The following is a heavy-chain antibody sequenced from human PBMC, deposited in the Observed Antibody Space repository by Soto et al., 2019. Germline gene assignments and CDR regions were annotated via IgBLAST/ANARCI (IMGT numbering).Heavy chain of an antibody. CDR2: INAGNGNT. CDR3: ARGDFLTYDDY. V-gene: IGHV1-3*01. D-gene: IGHD3-16*01. Sequence: QVQLVQSGAEVKKPGASVKVSCKASGYTFTSYAMHWVRQAPGQRLEWMGWINAGNGNTKYSQKFQGRVTITRDTSAITAYMELSSLRSEDTAVYYCARGDFLTYDDYWGQGTLVTVSS. J-gene: IGHJ4*02. CDR1: GYTFTSYA.